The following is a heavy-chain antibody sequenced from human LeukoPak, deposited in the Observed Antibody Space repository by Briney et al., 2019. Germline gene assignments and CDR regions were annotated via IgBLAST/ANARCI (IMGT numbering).Heavy chain of an antibody. CDR3: LRRQALRGRHRAFDP. CDR2: IIPMFGTA. D-gene: IGHD6-25*01. V-gene: IGHV1-69*05. J-gene: IGHJ5*02. CDR1: GGTFSNYA. Sequence: GASVKVSCKASGGTFSNYAISWVRQAPGQGLEWLGEIIPMFGTAKYAQKFQGRVTITTDESTTTAYMELISLRFEDTAVYYCLRRQALRGRHRAFDPWGQETLVTVTS.